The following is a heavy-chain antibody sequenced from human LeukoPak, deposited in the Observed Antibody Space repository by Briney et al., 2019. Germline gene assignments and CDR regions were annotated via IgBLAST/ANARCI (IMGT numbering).Heavy chain of an antibody. D-gene: IGHD3-3*01. CDR1: GGSISSGGYS. Sequence: SETLSLTCAVSGGSISSGGYSWSWIRQPPGKGLEWIGYIYHSGSTYYNPSLKSRVTISVDTSKNQFSLRLSSVTAADTAVYYCQSRYLEWLLEYWGQGTLVTVSS. J-gene: IGHJ4*02. CDR3: QSRYLEWLLEY. CDR2: IYHSGST. V-gene: IGHV4-30-2*01.